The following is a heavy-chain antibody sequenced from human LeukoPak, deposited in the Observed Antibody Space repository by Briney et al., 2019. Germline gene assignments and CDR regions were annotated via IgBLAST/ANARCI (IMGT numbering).Heavy chain of an antibody. CDR2: INPNSGGT. CDR1: GYTFTGYY. V-gene: IGHV1-2*02. Sequence: ASVKVSCKASGYTFTGYYMHWVRQAPGQGLEWMGWINPNSGGTNYAQKFQGRVTMTRDTSISTAYMELSRLRPDDTAVYYCAREEDYDDAPRYWGQGTLVTVSS. J-gene: IGHJ4*02. D-gene: IGHD3-22*01. CDR3: AREEDYDDAPRY.